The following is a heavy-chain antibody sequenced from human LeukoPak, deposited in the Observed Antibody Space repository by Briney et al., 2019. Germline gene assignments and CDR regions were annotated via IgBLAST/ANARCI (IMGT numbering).Heavy chain of an antibody. J-gene: IGHJ3*02. CDR2: MNPNSGNT. Sequence: GASVKVSCKASGYTFTDYFMNWVRQAPGQGLEWMGWMNPNSGNTGYAQKFQGRVTMTRNTSISTVYMELSSLRSEDTAVYYCARGKWELPVPRAFDIWGQGTMVTVSS. CDR3: ARGKWELPVPRAFDI. D-gene: IGHD1-26*01. V-gene: IGHV1-8*02. CDR1: GYTFTDYF.